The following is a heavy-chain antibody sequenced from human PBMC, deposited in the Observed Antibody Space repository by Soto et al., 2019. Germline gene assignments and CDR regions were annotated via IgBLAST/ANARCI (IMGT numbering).Heavy chain of an antibody. CDR2: INPNSGGT. CDR1: GYTFTGYY. D-gene: IGHD5-18*01. V-gene: IGHV1-2*02. J-gene: IGHJ6*02. Sequence: ASVKVSCKASGYTFTGYYMHWVRQAPGQGLEWMGWINPNSGGTNYAQKFQGRVTMTRDTSISTAYMELSRLRSDDTAVYYCARDLGDTAMDYYYYGMDVWGQGTTVTVSS. CDR3: ARDLGDTAMDYYYYGMDV.